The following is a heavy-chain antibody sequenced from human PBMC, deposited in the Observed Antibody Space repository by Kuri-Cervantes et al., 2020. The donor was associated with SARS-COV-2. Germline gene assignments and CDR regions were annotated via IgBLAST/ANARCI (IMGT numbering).Heavy chain of an antibody. CDR1: GFSLSDYW. Sequence: GESLKILCAASGFSLSDYWMSWVRQAPGKGLEWVANIKQGESEVHYVDSVKGRFTISKDVAKNSLYLQMNNLRAEDTAVYYCARSTPFRRLVVISQGGAFDIWGQGTMVTVSS. CDR3: ARSTPFRRLVVISQGGAFDI. J-gene: IGHJ3*02. V-gene: IGHV3-7*03. D-gene: IGHD3-22*01. CDR2: IKQGESEV.